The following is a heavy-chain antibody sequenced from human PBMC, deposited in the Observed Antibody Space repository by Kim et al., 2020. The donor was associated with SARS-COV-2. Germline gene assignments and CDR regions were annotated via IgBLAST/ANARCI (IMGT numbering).Heavy chain of an antibody. V-gene: IGHV1-3*01. Sequence: ASVKVSCKASGYTFTSYAMHWVRQAPGQRLEWMGWINAGNGNTKYSQKFQGRVTITRDTSASTAYMELSSLRSEDTAVYYCARDPSRGGYSMRGYFDLWGRGTLVTVSS. J-gene: IGHJ2*01. CDR2: INAGNGNT. CDR3: ARDPSRGGYSMRGYFDL. CDR1: GYTFTSYA. D-gene: IGHD2-21*02.